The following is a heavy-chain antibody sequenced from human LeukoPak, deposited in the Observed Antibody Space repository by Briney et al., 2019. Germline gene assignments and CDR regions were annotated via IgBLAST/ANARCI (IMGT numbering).Heavy chain of an antibody. D-gene: IGHD3-9*01. Sequence: GASVKVSCKVSGYTLTELSMHWVRQAPGKGLEWMGGFDPEDGETIYAQKFQGRVTMTEDTSTDTAYMELSSLRSEDTAVYYCARGNPYDILTDPFFDYWGQGTLVTVSS. CDR1: GYTLTELS. CDR2: FDPEDGET. V-gene: IGHV1-24*01. CDR3: ARGNPYDILTDPFFDY. J-gene: IGHJ4*02.